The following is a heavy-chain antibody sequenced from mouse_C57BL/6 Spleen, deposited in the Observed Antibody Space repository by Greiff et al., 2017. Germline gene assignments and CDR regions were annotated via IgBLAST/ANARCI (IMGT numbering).Heavy chain of an antibody. V-gene: IGHV5-6*01. D-gene: IGHD2-4*01. Sequence: EVQLVESGGDLVKPGGSLKLSCAASGFTFSSYGMSWVRQTPDTRLEWVATISSGGSYTYYTDSVKGRFTISRDNAKNTLYLQMSSLKSEDTAMYYCARQMHDYDGMAYWGQGTLVTVSA. CDR2: ISSGGSYT. CDR3: ARQMHDYDGMAY. CDR1: GFTFSSYG. J-gene: IGHJ3*01.